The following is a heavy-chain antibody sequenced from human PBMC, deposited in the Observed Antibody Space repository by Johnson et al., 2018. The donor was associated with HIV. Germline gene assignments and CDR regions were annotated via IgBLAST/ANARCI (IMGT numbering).Heavy chain of an antibody. Sequence: QVQLVESGGGLVKPGGSLRLSCAASGFTFSDYYIHWIRQAPGKGLEWLAFITGRGTAIYADSVKGRFTISRDNAKSSVILQVNSLTAEDTATYYCARGGRKWELLGDDAFDIWGQGTMVTVSS. D-gene: IGHD1-26*01. J-gene: IGHJ3*02. CDR1: GFTFSDYY. V-gene: IGHV3-11*04. CDR2: ITGRGTAI. CDR3: ARGGRKWELLGDDAFDI.